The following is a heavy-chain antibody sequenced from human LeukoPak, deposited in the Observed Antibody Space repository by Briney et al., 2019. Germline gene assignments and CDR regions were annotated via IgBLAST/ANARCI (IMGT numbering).Heavy chain of an antibody. Sequence: GGSLRLSCAASGFTFSSYTMNWVRQAPGKGLEWVSSISSRSNNIYYADSVKGRFTISRDNAKNSLYLQMNSLRAEDTAVYYCASDLNGDGYNDWGQGTLVTVSS. CDR1: GFTFSSYT. D-gene: IGHD5-24*01. CDR2: ISSRSNNI. V-gene: IGHV3-21*01. CDR3: ASDLNGDGYND. J-gene: IGHJ4*02.